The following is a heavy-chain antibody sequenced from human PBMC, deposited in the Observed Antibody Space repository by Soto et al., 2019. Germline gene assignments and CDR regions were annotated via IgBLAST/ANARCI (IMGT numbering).Heavy chain of an antibody. J-gene: IGHJ5*02. D-gene: IGHD3-10*01. CDR3: GRGNKGPGHYGPGSQGWYGP. Sequence: QVQLVQSGAEVKKPGSSVRVSCKVSGGTFISHAINWLRQAPGQGLEWMGVIIPVTETPNNAEKFQGRLTITADKSTTTVYMELSSLTLDDTAVYFCGRGNKGPGHYGPGSQGWYGPWGQGTLVTVSS. V-gene: IGHV1-69*06. CDR2: IIPVTETP. CDR1: GGTFISHA.